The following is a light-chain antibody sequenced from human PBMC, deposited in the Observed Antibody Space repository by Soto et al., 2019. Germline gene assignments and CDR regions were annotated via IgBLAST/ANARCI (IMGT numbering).Light chain of an antibody. CDR2: KAS. CDR3: QHYNSYSEA. Sequence: DIQMTQSPSPLSGSVGDRVTITCLASQTISSWLAWHQQKPGKAPKLLIYKASTLKSGVPSRFSGSGSGTEFTLTISSLQPDDFATYYCQHYNSYSEALGQGTKVDI. V-gene: IGKV1-5*03. J-gene: IGKJ1*01. CDR1: QTISSW.